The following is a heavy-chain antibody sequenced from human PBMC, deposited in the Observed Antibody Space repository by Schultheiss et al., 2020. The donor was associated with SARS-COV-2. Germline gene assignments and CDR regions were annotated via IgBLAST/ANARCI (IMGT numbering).Heavy chain of an antibody. CDR2: ISSSSSYI. CDR1: GFTFSSYS. V-gene: IGHV3-21*01. CDR3: ASIEQQLVLSARNDY. D-gene: IGHD6-13*01. Sequence: GGSLRLSCAASGFTFSSYSMNWVRQAPGKGLEWVSSISSSSSYIYYADSVKGRFTISRDNAKNSLYLQMNSLRAEDTAVYYCASIEQQLVLSARNDYWGQGTLVTVSS. J-gene: IGHJ4*02.